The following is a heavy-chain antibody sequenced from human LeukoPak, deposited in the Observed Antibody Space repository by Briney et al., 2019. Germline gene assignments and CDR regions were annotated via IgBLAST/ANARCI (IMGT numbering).Heavy chain of an antibody. CDR1: GYTFNSHP. D-gene: IGHD1-1*01. J-gene: IGHJ1*01. CDR3: AREAGTNWIFGEYFPF. Sequence: ASVKVSCKASGYTFNSHPMHWVRQAPGQRLEWMGWINADNGNTRYSQKLQGRVTITRDTSANTAYMELSGLRSDDTAVYYCAREAGTNWIFGEYFPFWGQGTLVTVSA. CDR2: INADNGNT. V-gene: IGHV1-3*01.